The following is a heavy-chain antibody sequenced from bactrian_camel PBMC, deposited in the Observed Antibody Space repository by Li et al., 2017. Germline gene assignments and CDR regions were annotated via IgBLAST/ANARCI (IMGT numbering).Heavy chain of an antibody. J-gene: IGHJ4*01. D-gene: IGHD7*01. CDR2: IRRDDLT. Sequence: QVQLVESGGGSVQAGGSLRLSCAPSGLSVSDFSMAWFRQSPGKEREGVAAIRRDDLTAYTDSVKGRFTISRDNRENTLYLQMNSLKPEDTARYYCAAKRTNWCGRLLGPDEYDYWGQGTQVTVS. V-gene: IGHV3S55*01. CDR1: GLSVSDFS. CDR3: AAKRTNWCGRLLGPDEYDY.